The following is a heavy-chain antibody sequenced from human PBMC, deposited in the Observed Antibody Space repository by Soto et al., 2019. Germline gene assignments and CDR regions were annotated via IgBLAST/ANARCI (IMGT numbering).Heavy chain of an antibody. D-gene: IGHD3-22*01. V-gene: IGHV3-9*01. CDR3: AKSSGYELPEYFRH. Sequence: PGGSLRLACAASGFTFDDYAIHWVRQATGKGLEWVSGISWNSGSIAYADSVKGRFTISRDNAKNSLYLQMNSLRAEDTAFYYYAKSSGYELPEYFRHWGQGTLVTLSS. CDR1: GFTFDDYA. CDR2: ISWNSGSI. J-gene: IGHJ1*01.